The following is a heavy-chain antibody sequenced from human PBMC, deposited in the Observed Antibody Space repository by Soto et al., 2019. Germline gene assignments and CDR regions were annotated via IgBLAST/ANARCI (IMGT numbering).Heavy chain of an antibody. J-gene: IGHJ4*02. CDR2: IWYDGSNK. CDR1: GFTFSSYG. V-gene: IGHV3-33*01. D-gene: IGHD5-18*01. CDR3: ARDRGPGGYSYGPYFDY. Sequence: GGSLRLSCAASGFTFSSYGMHWVRQAPGKGLEWVAVIWYDGSNKYYADSVKGRFTISRDNSKNKLYLQMNSLRDEDTAVYYCARDRGPGGYSYGPYFDYWGQGTLVTVSS.